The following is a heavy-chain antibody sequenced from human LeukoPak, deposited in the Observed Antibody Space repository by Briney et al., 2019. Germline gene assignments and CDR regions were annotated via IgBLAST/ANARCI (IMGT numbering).Heavy chain of an antibody. CDR1: GFTFSSYS. Sequence: GGSLRLSCAASGFTFSSYSMNWVRQAPGKGLEWVSYISSSSRIIYYADSVKGRFTISRDNAKNSLYLQMNSLRAEDTAVYYCARDHYGDYGVDYWGQGTLVTVSS. CDR2: ISSSSRII. J-gene: IGHJ4*02. V-gene: IGHV3-48*01. D-gene: IGHD4-17*01. CDR3: ARDHYGDYGVDY.